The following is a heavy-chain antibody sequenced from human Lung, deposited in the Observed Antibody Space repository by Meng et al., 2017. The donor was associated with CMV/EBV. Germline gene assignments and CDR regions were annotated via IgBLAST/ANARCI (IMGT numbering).Heavy chain of an antibody. V-gene: IGHV3-11*01. D-gene: IGHD3-3*01. CDR3: ARVDFKRIYNFWNGEGPRTYGRDV. CDR2: ISSSGTTI. J-gene: IGHJ6*02. Sequence: LXXAASGFSFSDYYMSWIRQAPGKGLEWVSYISSSGTTIYYADSVKGRFTISRDNAENSLYLQVNSLRAEDTAVYYCARVDFKRIYNFWNGEGPRTYGRDVWGQGTXVTVSS. CDR1: GFSFSDYY.